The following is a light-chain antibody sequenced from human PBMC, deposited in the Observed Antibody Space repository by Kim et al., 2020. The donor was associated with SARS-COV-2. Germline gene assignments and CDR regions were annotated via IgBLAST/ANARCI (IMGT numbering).Light chain of an antibody. V-gene: IGLV2-14*01. CDR2: DVN. CDR1: SSDVGGYNY. J-gene: IGLJ3*02. Sequence: QSALTQPASVSGSPGQSITISCTGTSSDVGGYNYVSWYQQHPGKAPKLMIYDVNKRPSGVSNRFSGSKSGNTASLTISGLQAEDEADYCCSSYTSSSTWVFGGGTQLTVL. CDR3: SSYTSSSTWV.